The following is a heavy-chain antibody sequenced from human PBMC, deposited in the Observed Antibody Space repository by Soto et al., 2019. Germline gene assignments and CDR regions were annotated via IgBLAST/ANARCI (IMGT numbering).Heavy chain of an antibody. V-gene: IGHV1-8*01. CDR3: ARGRASGSYYLLDY. J-gene: IGHJ4*02. Sequence: XSVKVSCKASGDTFTTYDINWVRQATGHGLEWMGWINPNSGNIGYAQRFQGRVTMTRDTAIRTAYMEVSSLRSDDTAVYYCARGRASGSYYLLDYWGQGPLVTVSS. D-gene: IGHD3-10*01. CDR2: INPNSGNI. CDR1: GDTFTTYD.